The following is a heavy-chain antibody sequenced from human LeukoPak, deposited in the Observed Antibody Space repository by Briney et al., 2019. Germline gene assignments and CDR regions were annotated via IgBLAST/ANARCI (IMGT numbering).Heavy chain of an antibody. CDR3: ARETRGHYYDSSGPDH. D-gene: IGHD3-22*01. CDR1: GFXFRSYE. V-gene: IGHV3-48*03. Sequence: PGGSLRLSCAASGFXFRSYEMNWVRQAPGKGLEWVSYIGSSDSTTHYADSVKGRFTISRDNAKNSLYLQMNSLRVEDMGVYYCARETRGHYYDSSGPDHWGQGTLVTVSS. J-gene: IGHJ5*02. CDR2: IGSSDSTT.